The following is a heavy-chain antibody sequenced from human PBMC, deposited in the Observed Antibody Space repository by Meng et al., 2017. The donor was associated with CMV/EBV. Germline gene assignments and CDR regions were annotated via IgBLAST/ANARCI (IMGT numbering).Heavy chain of an antibody. CDR1: GFPFSPYT. J-gene: IGHJ4*02. Sequence: GGSLILSCAASGFPFSPYTIHWVRQAPGKGLEWVAPISSDGSNKDYADSVKGRFTISRDNSKNTLSLQMNSLRTEDTAVYYCARGGGFCSVAGCYGIDYWGQGTVVTVSS. V-gene: IGHV3-30-3*01. CDR3: ARGGGFCSVAGCYGIDY. CDR2: ISSDGSNK. D-gene: IGHD2-2*01.